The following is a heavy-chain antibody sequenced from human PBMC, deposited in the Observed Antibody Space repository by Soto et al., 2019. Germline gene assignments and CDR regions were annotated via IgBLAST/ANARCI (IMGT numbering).Heavy chain of an antibody. D-gene: IGHD3-22*01. Sequence: GGSLRLSCAAAGFALRSFDMDWVRQAPGKGLEWVSYINMDGGSTHYAESVKGRFTISRDNGRNSLSLQMDSLRVEDTAVYYCARGAYYYDSSGLSYWGQGTLVTVSS. CDR2: INMDGGST. CDR3: ARGAYYYDSSGLSY. V-gene: IGHV3-48*03. J-gene: IGHJ4*02. CDR1: GFALRSFD.